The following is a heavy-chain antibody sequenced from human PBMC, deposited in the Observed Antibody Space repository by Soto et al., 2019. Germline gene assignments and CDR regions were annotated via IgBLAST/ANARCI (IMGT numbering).Heavy chain of an antibody. D-gene: IGHD3-10*01. Sequence: GGSLRLSCAASGFTFSSYWMSWVRQAPGKGLEWVANIKQDGSEKYYVDSVKGRFTISRDNAKNSLYLQMNSLRAEDTAVYYCARDLGVRGVTHYFDYWGQGTLVTVSS. CDR1: GFTFSSYW. CDR2: IKQDGSEK. CDR3: ARDLGVRGVTHYFDY. V-gene: IGHV3-7*05. J-gene: IGHJ4*02.